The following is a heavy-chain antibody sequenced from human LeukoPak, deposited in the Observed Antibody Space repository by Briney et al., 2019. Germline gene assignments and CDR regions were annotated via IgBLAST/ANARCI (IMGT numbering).Heavy chain of an antibody. CDR3: AKGSGYYPEGSDY. CDR2: ISGSGGST. CDR1: GFTFSSYA. V-gene: IGHV3-23*01. Sequence: PGGSLRLSCAASGFTFSSYAMSWVRQAPGKRLEWVSGISGSGGSTYYADSVKGRFTISRDNSKNTLYLQMNSLRAEDTAVYYCAKGSGYYPEGSDYWGQGTLVTVSS. J-gene: IGHJ4*02. D-gene: IGHD3-22*01.